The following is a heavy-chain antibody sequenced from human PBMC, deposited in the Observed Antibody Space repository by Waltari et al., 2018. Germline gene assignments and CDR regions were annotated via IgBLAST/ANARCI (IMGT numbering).Heavy chain of an antibody. CDR1: GGSISTRDY. D-gene: IGHD4-17*01. Sequence: QLQLQESGPGLVTPSETLSLTCTVSGGSISTRDYWGWIRQPPGKGLQWIGSIYNTAITYYNPSLSSRVTISVDMSKNQFSLKLTSVTAAETAVYFCVRHPSSKVTMDYWGQGTLVAVSA. CDR3: VRHPSSKVTMDY. CDR2: IYNTAIT. V-gene: IGHV4-39*01. J-gene: IGHJ4*02.